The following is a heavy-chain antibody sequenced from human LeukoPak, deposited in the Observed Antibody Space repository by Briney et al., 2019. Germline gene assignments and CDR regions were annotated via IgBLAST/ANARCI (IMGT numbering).Heavy chain of an antibody. Sequence: GASVKVSCKASGYSFISYGISWVRQAPGQGLEWMGWISTHSGNTNYAQKLQGRVTMTTDTSTSTAYMEMRSLRSEDTAVYYCASGGELFVKDYWGQGTLVTVSS. D-gene: IGHD3-10*01. CDR1: GYSFISYG. V-gene: IGHV1-18*01. CDR3: ASGGELFVKDY. CDR2: ISTHSGNT. J-gene: IGHJ4*02.